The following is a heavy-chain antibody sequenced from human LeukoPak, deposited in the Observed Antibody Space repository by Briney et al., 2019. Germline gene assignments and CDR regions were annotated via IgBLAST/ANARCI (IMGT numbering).Heavy chain of an antibody. CDR3: ARRSKSSAIWYYFDY. V-gene: IGHV3-48*01. CDR2: ISSSSSTI. Sequence: GGSLRLSCAASGFTFSSYSMNWVRQAPGKGLEWVSYISSSSSTIYYADSVKGRFTISRDNSRNTLYLQMNSLRAEDTAVYYCARRSKSSAIWYYFDYWGQGTLVTVSS. J-gene: IGHJ4*02. D-gene: IGHD6-25*01. CDR1: GFTFSSYS.